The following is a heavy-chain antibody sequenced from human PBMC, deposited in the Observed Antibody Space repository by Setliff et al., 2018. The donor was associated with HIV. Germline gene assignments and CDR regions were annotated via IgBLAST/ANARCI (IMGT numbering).Heavy chain of an antibody. CDR1: GLNLTNHW. D-gene: IGHD1-26*01. Sequence: GGSLRLSCTASGLNLTNHWMSWVRQAPGKGLEWVSAISGSGGSTYYADSVKGRFTISRDNSKNTLTMVMNSLRAEDTAMYYCVRDYVRPGTVGTTSPLDDWGQGTLVTVSS. V-gene: IGHV3-23*01. CDR3: VRDYVRPGTVGTTSPLDD. CDR2: ISGSGGST. J-gene: IGHJ1*01.